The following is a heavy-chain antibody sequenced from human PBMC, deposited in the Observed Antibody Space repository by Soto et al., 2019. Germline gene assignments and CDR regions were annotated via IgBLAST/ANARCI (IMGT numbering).Heavy chain of an antibody. V-gene: IGHV3-30*03. CDR1: GFTFSSYA. CDR2: ISIRGGDE. J-gene: IGHJ4*02. Sequence: GGFLRLSCAASGFTFSSYAMHWARQAPGKGLKWVTVISIRGGDEYYAESVRGRFTISRDDSKNTLYLQMDSLRVEDTAVYYCARGTIVARKHLDYWGQGTLVTVSS. D-gene: IGHD6-6*01. CDR3: ARGTIVARKHLDY.